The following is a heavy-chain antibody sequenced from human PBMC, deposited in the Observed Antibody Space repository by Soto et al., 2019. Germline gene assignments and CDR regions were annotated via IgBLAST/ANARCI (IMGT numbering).Heavy chain of an antibody. CDR3: ATQTYYDILTGYSSVVRGVIINY. D-gene: IGHD3-9*01. J-gene: IGHJ4*02. Sequence: GGSLRLSCAASGFTFSSYSMNWVRQAPGKGLEWVSSISSSSSYIYYADSVKGRFTISRDNAKNSLYLQMNSLRAEDTAVYYCATQTYYDILTGYSSVVRGVIINYWGQGTLVTVSS. V-gene: IGHV3-21*01. CDR1: GFTFSSYS. CDR2: ISSSSSYI.